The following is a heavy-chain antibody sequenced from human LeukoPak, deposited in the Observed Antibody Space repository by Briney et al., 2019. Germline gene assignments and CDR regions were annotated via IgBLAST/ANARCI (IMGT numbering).Heavy chain of an antibody. CDR1: GGSFSGYY. D-gene: IGHD6-19*01. V-gene: IGHV4-34*01. CDR2: INHSGST. CDR3: ARDPGVAGNDAFDI. Sequence: SETLSLTCAVYGGSFSGYYWSWIRQPPGKGLEWIGEINHSGSTNYNPSLKSRVTISVDTSKNQFSLKLSSVTAADTAVYYCARDPGVAGNDAFDIWGQGTMVTVSS. J-gene: IGHJ3*02.